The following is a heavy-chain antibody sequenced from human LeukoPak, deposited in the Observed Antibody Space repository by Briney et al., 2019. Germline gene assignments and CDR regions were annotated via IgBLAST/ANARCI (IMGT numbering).Heavy chain of an antibody. Sequence: GGSLRLSCAASGFTFSRYAVSWVRLAPGKGLEWVSGISVTGGTTYYADSVKGRFTISRDNSKNTLYLQMNSLRVEDTAVYYCAKDQGDNRNYWGFDYWGQGTLVTVSS. CDR2: ISVTGGTT. V-gene: IGHV3-23*01. J-gene: IGHJ4*02. CDR1: GFTFSRYA. D-gene: IGHD4-11*01. CDR3: AKDQGDNRNYWGFDY.